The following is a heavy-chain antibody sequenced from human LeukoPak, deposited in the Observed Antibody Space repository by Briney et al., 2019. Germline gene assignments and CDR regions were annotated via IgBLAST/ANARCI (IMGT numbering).Heavy chain of an antibody. CDR1: GVSISSSYSY. D-gene: IGHD3/OR15-3a*01. Sequence: SETLSLTCTVSGVSISSSYSYWGWIRQPPGMGLEWIGSIYYTGNTYYNAYLKSQVSISIDTSKNQFSLKLTSVTAADTAVYYCARQTGSGLFILPGGQGTLVTVSS. CDR3: ARQTGSGLFILP. V-gene: IGHV4-39*01. CDR2: IYYTGNT. J-gene: IGHJ4*02.